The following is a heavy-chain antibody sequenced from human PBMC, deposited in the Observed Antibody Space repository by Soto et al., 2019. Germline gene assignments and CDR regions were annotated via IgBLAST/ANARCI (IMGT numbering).Heavy chain of an antibody. V-gene: IGHV3-23*01. CDR3: AKDPWGVRGSYFPPDPLGNHPFDY. J-gene: IGHJ4*02. CDR2: ISGSGGST. Sequence: GGSLRLSCAASGFTFSSYAMSWVRQAPGKGLEWVSAISGSGGSTYYADSVKGRFTISRDNSKNTLYLQMNSLRAEDTAVYYCAKDPWGVRGSYFPPDPLGNHPFDYWGQGTLVTVSS. D-gene: IGHD1-26*01. CDR1: GFTFSSYA.